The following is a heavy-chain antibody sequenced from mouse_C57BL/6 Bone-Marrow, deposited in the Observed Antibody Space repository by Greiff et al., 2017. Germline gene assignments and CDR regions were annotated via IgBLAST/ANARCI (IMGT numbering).Heavy chain of an antibody. V-gene: IGHV1-47*01. CDR3: ARGGKYGGYYFDY. D-gene: IGHD2-1*01. Sequence: VKLQESGAELVKPGASVKMSCKASGYTFTTYPIEWMKQNHGKSLEWIGNFHPYNDDTKYNEKFKGKATLTVEKSSSTVYLELSRLTSDDSAVYYCARGGKYGGYYFDYWGKGTTLTVSS. J-gene: IGHJ2*01. CDR2: FHPYNDDT. CDR1: GYTFTTYP.